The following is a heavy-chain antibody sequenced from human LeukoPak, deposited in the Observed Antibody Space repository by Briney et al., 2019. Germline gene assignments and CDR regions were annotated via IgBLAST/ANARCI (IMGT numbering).Heavy chain of an antibody. V-gene: IGHV3-30*02. Sequence: GGSLRLSCAASGFTFSSYGMHWVRQAPGKGLEWVAFIRYDGSNKYYADSVKGRFTISRDNSKNTLYLQMNSLRAEDTAVYYCAKNRPLRYFDWNFDYWGQGTLVTVSS. CDR3: AKNRPLRYFDWNFDY. D-gene: IGHD3-9*01. CDR2: IRYDGSNK. CDR1: GFTFSSYG. J-gene: IGHJ4*02.